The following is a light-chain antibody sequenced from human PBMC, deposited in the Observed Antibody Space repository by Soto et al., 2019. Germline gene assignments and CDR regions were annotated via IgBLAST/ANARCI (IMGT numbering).Light chain of an antibody. V-gene: IGKV1-9*01. CDR1: QGISSY. CDR3: QQVNVYTST. CDR2: DAS. J-gene: IGKJ4*01. Sequence: IQLTQSPSSLSASVGDRVTITCRASQGISSYLGWYQQKPGKAPNLLIYDASTLHSGVPSRFSGGGSGTDFNLTISRLQTEDFATYYCQQVNVYTSTFGGGTKVDIK.